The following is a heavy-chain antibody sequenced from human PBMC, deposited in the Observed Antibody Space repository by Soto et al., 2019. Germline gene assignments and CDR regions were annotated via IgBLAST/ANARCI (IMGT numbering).Heavy chain of an antibody. CDR3: ARGWTFDL. V-gene: IGHV3-23*01. D-gene: IGHD3-3*01. CDR1: GCTFSSDA. J-gene: IGHJ4*02. CDR2: INGGGDST. Sequence: PGGSLRLSCAASGCTFSSDAMSWVRQAPGKGLGWVSGINGGGDSTYFADSVRGRFTISRDNSKNTLFLQMTSLRAEDTAVYYCARGWTFDLWGQGTLVTVSS.